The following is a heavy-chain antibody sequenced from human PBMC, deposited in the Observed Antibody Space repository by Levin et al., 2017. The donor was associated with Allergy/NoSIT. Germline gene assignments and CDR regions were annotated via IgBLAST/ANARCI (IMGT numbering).Heavy chain of an antibody. Sequence: GESLKISCAVSGFTLSNVWMSWVRQAPGKGLEWVGRLKSKTDGGTTDYTAPVKGRFTISADDSKNTLYLQMNSLKTEDTAVYYCTTWVGDIWGQGTLVTVSS. CDR1: GFTLSNVW. V-gene: IGHV3-15*01. CDR3: TTWVGDI. CDR2: LKSKTDGGTT. J-gene: IGHJ4*02. D-gene: IGHD3-16*01.